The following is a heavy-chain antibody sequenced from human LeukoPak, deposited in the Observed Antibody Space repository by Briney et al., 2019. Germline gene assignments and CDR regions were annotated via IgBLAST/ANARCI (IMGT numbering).Heavy chain of an antibody. CDR3: ARSGWPMGGFDP. D-gene: IGHD3-10*01. CDR2: VYYAGST. V-gene: IGHV4-39*01. Sequence: PSETLSLTCTVSGDSISSDTYHWGWIRQPPGTGLQWIGSVYYAGSTYYNPSLKSRVRISVDTSKDQFYLKLFPVTAADAAMYYCARSGWPMGGFDPWGQGILVTVSS. CDR1: GDSISSDTYH. J-gene: IGHJ5*02.